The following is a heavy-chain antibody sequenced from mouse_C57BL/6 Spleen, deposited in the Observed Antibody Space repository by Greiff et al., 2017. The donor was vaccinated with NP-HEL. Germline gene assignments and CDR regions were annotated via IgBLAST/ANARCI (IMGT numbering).Heavy chain of an antibody. CDR3: ARQPPPGTDAMDY. D-gene: IGHD4-1*01. Sequence: EVMLVESGGDLVKPGGSLKLSCAASGFTFSSYGMSWVRQTPDKRLEWVATISSGGSYTYYPDSVKGRFTISRDNAKNTLYLQMSSLKSEDTAMYYCARQPPPGTDAMDYWGQGTSVTVSS. J-gene: IGHJ4*01. V-gene: IGHV5-6*01. CDR2: ISSGGSYT. CDR1: GFTFSSYG.